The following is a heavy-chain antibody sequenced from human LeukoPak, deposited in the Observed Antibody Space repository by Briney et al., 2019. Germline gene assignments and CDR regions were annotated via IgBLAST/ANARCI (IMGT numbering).Heavy chain of an antibody. Sequence: GSLRLSRAGSGFTFRNYSLKWVRQAPGKGLEWVSSISSSSSYIYYADSVKGRFTISRDNAKNSLYLQMNSLRAEDTAVYYCARDEVGAEFDPWGQGTLVTVSS. CDR1: GFTFRNYS. J-gene: IGHJ5*02. CDR2: ISSSSSYI. CDR3: ARDEVGAEFDP. V-gene: IGHV3-21*01. D-gene: IGHD1-26*01.